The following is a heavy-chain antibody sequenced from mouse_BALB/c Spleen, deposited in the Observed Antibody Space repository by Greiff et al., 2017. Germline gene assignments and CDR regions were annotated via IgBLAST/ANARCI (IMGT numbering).Heavy chain of an antibody. Sequence: EVQLQQSGPGLVKPSQSLSLTCTVTGYSITSDYAWNWIRQFPGNKLEWMGYISYSGSTSYNPSLKSRISITRDTSKNQFFLQLNSVTTEDTATYYCARFQTGAWFAYWGQGTLVTVSA. CDR3: ARFQTGAWFAY. V-gene: IGHV3-2*02. D-gene: IGHD4-1*01. CDR2: ISYSGST. CDR1: GYSITSDYA. J-gene: IGHJ3*01.